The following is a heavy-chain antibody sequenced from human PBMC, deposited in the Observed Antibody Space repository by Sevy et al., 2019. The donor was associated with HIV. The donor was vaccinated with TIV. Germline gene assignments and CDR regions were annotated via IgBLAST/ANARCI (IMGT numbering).Heavy chain of an antibody. Sequence: SETLSLTCTVSGGSIRSYYWSWIRQPPGKGLEWIGYIYYIGSTNYNPSLKSRVTISVDTSKNQFSLKLSSVTAADTAVYYCARTSVLRYFDLLLHAPCDYWGQGTLVTVSS. D-gene: IGHD3-9*01. CDR3: ARTSVLRYFDLLLHAPCDY. V-gene: IGHV4-59*13. CDR1: GGSIRSYY. J-gene: IGHJ4*02. CDR2: IYYIGST.